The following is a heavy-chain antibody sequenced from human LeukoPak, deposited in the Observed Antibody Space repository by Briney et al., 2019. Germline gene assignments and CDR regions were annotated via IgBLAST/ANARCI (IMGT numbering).Heavy chain of an antibody. J-gene: IGHJ4*02. CDR3: ARGGERIAAAGPTPYYFDY. CDR1: GFTFSDYY. CDR2: ISSSGSTI. V-gene: IGHV3-11*04. D-gene: IGHD6-13*01. Sequence: PGGSLRLSCAASGFTFSDYYMSWIRQAPGKGLEWVSYISSSGSTIYYADSVKGRFTISRDNAKNSLYLQMNSLRAEDTAVYYCARGGERIAAAGPTPYYFDYWGQGTLATVSS.